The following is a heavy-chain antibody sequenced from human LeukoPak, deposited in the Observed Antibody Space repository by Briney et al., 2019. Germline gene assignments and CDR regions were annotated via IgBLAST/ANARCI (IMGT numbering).Heavy chain of an antibody. D-gene: IGHD3-3*01. Sequence: RASVKVSCKASGYTFTSYGISWVRRAPGQGLEWMGWISAYNGNTNYAQKLQGRVTMTTDTSTSTAYMELRSLRSDDTAVYYCARDGFLEWLRYYYGMDVWGQGTTVTVSS. V-gene: IGHV1-18*01. CDR2: ISAYNGNT. J-gene: IGHJ6*02. CDR3: ARDGFLEWLRYYYGMDV. CDR1: GYTFTSYG.